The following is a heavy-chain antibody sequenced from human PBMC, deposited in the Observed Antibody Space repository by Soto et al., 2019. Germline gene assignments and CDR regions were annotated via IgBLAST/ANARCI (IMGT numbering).Heavy chain of an antibody. D-gene: IGHD6-19*01. CDR3: ARGLTPFIAVAHFDY. J-gene: IGHJ4*02. CDR1: GYTFTGYY. V-gene: IGHV1-2*02. CDR2: INPNSGGT. Sequence: GASVKVSCKASGYTFTGYYMHWVRQAPGQGLEWMGWINPNSGGTNYAQKFQGRVTMTRDTSISTAYMELSRLRSDDTAVYYCARGLTPFIAVAHFDYWGQGTLVTVSA.